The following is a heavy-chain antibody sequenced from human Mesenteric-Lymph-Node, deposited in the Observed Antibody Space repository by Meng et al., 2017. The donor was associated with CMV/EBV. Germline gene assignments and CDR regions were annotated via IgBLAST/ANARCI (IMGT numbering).Heavy chain of an antibody. Sequence: GESLKISCAASGFTFRSYWMHWVRQAPGKGLVWVSRVNGGGYTTAYADSVRGRFTISRDNAKNTLYLQMNSLRDEDTAVYYCARLYHYGSSGSYYPGGFDIWGLGTMVTVSS. V-gene: IGHV3-74*01. J-gene: IGHJ3*02. D-gene: IGHD3-22*01. CDR3: ARLYHYGSSGSYYPGGFDI. CDR1: GFTFRSYW. CDR2: VNGGGYTT.